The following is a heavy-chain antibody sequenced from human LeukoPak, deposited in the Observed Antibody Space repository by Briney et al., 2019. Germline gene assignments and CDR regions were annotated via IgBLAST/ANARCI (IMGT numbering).Heavy chain of an antibody. D-gene: IGHD2-21*01. V-gene: IGHV4-59*01. J-gene: IGHJ4*02. CDR2: IYYTGST. CDR1: GGSISGDY. Sequence: SETLSLTCTVSGGSISGDYWSWIRQPPGKGLEWVAYIYYTGSTNYNPSLKSRVTISVDTSKNQFSLRLSSVTAADTAVYYCARLQGDSTAVFDYWGQGTLVSVSS. CDR3: ARLQGDSTAVFDY.